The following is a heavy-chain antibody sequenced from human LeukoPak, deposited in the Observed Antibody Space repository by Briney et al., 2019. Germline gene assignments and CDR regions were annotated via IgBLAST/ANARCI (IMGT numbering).Heavy chain of an antibody. J-gene: IGHJ5*02. Sequence: SETLSLTCAVYGESFSGYYWSWIRQPPGKGLEWIGEINHSGSTNYNPSLKSRVTISVDTSKNQFSLKLSSVTAADTAVYYCARGSPYSSSWYVKYNWFDPWGQGTLVTVSS. CDR1: GESFSGYY. V-gene: IGHV4-34*01. CDR2: INHSGST. CDR3: ARGSPYSSSWYVKYNWFDP. D-gene: IGHD6-13*01.